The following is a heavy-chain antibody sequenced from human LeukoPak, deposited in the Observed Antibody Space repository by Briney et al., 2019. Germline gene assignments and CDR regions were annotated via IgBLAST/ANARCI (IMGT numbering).Heavy chain of an antibody. CDR1: GFTFDDYG. J-gene: IGHJ6*03. V-gene: IGHV3-20*04. D-gene: IGHD3-22*01. Sequence: GGSLRLSCAASGFTFDDYGMSWVRQAPGKGLERVSGINWNGGSTGYADSVKGRFTISRDNAKSSLYLQMNSLRAEDTALYYCARGCNYYDSSGYGPNYYYYMDVWGKGTTVTVSS. CDR3: ARGCNYYDSSGYGPNYYYYMDV. CDR2: INWNGGST.